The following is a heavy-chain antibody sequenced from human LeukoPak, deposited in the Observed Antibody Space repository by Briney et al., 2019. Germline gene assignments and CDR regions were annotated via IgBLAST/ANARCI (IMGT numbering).Heavy chain of an antibody. CDR2: IYSGADT. CDR1: GFPVSSNY. J-gene: IGHJ4*02. CDR3: ARGPYELRFLEWSPPTDY. V-gene: IGHV3-66*02. D-gene: IGHD3-3*01. Sequence: PGGSPRLSCAASGFPVSSNYMSWVRQAPGKGLEWVSVIYSGADTYYAESVKGRFTISRDNSKNTLYLQMNSLRAEDTAVYYCARGPYELRFLEWSPPTDYWGQGTLVTVSS.